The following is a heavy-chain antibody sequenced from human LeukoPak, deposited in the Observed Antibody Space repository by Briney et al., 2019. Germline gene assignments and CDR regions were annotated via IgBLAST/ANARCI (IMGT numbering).Heavy chain of an antibody. J-gene: IGHJ4*02. CDR3: ARHLRGAAALIKP. CDR1: GGSISSSSYY. V-gene: IGHV4-39*01. D-gene: IGHD6-13*01. CDR2: IYYSGST. Sequence: NPSETLSLTCTVSGGSISSSSYYWGWIRQPPGKGLEWIGSIYYSGSTYYNPSLKSRVTISVDTSKNQFSLKLSSVTAADTAVYYCARHLRGAAALIKPWGQGTLVTVSS.